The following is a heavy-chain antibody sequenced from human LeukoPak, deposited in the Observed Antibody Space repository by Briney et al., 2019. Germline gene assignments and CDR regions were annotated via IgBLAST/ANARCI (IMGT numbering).Heavy chain of an antibody. CDR1: GGSISSSNW. CDR3: ARVEIYYYYGMDV. CDR2: IYHSGST. J-gene: IGHJ6*02. Sequence: SGTLSLTCAVSGGSISSSNWWSWVRQSPGKGLEWIAEIYHSGSTNYNPSLKSRVTISVDKSKNQFSLKLSSVTAADTAVYYCARVEIYYYYGMDVWGQGTTVTVSS. V-gene: IGHV4-4*02. D-gene: IGHD5-24*01.